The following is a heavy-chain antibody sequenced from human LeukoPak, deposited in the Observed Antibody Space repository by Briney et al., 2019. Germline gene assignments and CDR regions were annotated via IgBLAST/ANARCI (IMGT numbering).Heavy chain of an antibody. CDR1: GFTFSSYA. J-gene: IGHJ6*02. V-gene: IGHV3-23*01. Sequence: GGSLRLSCAASGFTFSSYAMSWVRQAPGKGLEWVSAISGSGGSTYYADSVKGRFTISRDNSKNTLYLQMNSLRAEDTAVYYCASNYDFWSGEEVEYGMDVWGQGTTVTVSS. CDR3: ASNYDFWSGEEVEYGMDV. D-gene: IGHD3-3*01. CDR2: ISGSGGST.